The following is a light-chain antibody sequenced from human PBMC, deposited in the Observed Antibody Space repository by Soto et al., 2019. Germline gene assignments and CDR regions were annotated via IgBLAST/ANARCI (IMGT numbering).Light chain of an antibody. CDR3: CSFTSGNTAYV. CDR1: SSDVGGYNY. J-gene: IGLJ1*01. CDR2: EVT. Sequence: QSVLTQPGSVSGSPGQSFTISCTGTSSDVGGYNYVSWYQQHPGKAPKLMIYEVTNRPSGVSSRFSGSKSGNTASLTISGLQAEDEADYYCCSFTSGNTAYVFGTGTKVTVL. V-gene: IGLV2-14*01.